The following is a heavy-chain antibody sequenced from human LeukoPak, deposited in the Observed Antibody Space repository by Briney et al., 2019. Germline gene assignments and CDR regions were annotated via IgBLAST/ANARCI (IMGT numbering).Heavy chain of an antibody. D-gene: IGHD3-10*01. CDR1: GYTFTDYY. CDR2: INPSGGST. Sequence: GASVKVSCKASGYTFTDYYIHWVRQAPGQGLEWMGIINPSGGSTVYAQKFQGRVTMTRDTSTSTVYMDLSSLRSEDTAVYYCARALTMLRGLIMDYWGQGTLVTVSS. V-gene: IGHV1-46*01. J-gene: IGHJ4*02. CDR3: ARALTMLRGLIMDY.